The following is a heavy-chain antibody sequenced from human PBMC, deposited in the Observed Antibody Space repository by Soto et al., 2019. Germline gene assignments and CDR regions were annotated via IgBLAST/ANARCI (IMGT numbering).Heavy chain of an antibody. J-gene: IGHJ6*02. V-gene: IGHV3-30-3*01. CDR1: GFTFSSYA. CDR2: ISYDGSNK. CDR3: ARRASPPVYYYYGMDV. Sequence: QVQLVESGGGVVQPGRSLRLSCAASGFTFSSYAMHWVRQAPGKGLEWVAVISYDGSNKYYADSVKGRFTISRDNSKNTLYLQMNSLRTEDTAVYYCARRASPPVYYYYGMDVWGQGTTVTVSS.